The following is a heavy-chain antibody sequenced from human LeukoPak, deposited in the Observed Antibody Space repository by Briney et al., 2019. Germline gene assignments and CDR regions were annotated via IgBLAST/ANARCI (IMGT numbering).Heavy chain of an antibody. D-gene: IGHD2-2*01. CDR2: IIPIFGTA. CDR3: ARERPHCSSTSCYYMRSINWFDP. J-gene: IGHJ5*02. CDR1: GGTFSSYA. Sequence: GASVKVSCKASGGTFSSYAISWVRQAPGQGFEWMGGIIPIFGTANYAQKFQGRVTITTDESTSTAYMERSSLRSEDTAVYYCARERPHCSSTSCYYMRSINWFDPWGQGTLVTVSS. V-gene: IGHV1-69*05.